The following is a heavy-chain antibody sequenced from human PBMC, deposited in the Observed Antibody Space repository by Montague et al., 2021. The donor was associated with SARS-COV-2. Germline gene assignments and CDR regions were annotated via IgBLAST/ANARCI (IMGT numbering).Heavy chain of an antibody. V-gene: IGHV4-34*01. CDR2: ITHSGGI. Sequence: SETLSLTCAVYGGSFNDYYWTWVRQPPGKGLEWIGEITHSGGIKYNPSLQNRVSMSVDKSKNQFSLKLTSVTVADAATYYCARGEVTAFAVISGFPAAGDLDSWGRGTTVTVSS. CDR1: GGSFNDYY. J-gene: IGHJ3*01. CDR3: ARGEVTAFAVISGFPAAGDLDS. D-gene: IGHD3-16*02.